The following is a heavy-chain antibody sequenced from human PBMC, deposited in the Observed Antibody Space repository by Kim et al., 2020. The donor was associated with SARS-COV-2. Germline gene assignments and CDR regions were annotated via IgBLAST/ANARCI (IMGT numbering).Heavy chain of an antibody. V-gene: IGHV3-23*01. J-gene: IGHJ4*02. CDR2: ITERGVDA. Sequence: GGSLRLSCAASGFVFSGYAMSWVRQVPGKGLEWVSSITERGVDASYADSVKGRFTISRDDSGDTLYLQMRSLRVEDTAVYHCVRDPPPNKYSTSSHFDYWGRGTVVTVSS. CDR3: VRDPPPNKYSTSSHFDY. D-gene: IGHD6-6*01. CDR1: GFVFSGYA.